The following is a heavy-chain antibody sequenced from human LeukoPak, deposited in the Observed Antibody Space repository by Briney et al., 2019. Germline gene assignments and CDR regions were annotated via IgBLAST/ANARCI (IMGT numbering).Heavy chain of an antibody. D-gene: IGHD5-24*01. CDR3: ARGARSNYPYYFDY. V-gene: IGHV3-13*01. J-gene: IGHJ4*02. CDR2: IRTAGYT. CDR1: GFTFSSYD. Sequence: GGALRLSCAASGFTFSSYDMHWVRQATGKGLEWVAAIRTAGYTYYPGSVKGRFTISRENAKNTLYLQMNRLSAEDPAVYYCARGARSNYPYYFDYWGQGTLVTVSS.